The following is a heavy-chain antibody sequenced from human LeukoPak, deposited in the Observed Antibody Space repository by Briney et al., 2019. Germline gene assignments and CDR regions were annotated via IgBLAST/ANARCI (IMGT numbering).Heavy chain of an antibody. Sequence: ASVKVSCKASGYTFTSYGISWVRQAPGQGLEWMGWISAYNGNTNYAQKLQGRVTMTTDTSTSTAYMELRSLRSDDTAVYYCARDLYSKAGTTLYSSPAPYNWFGPWGQGTLVTVSS. D-gene: IGHD1-1*01. CDR2: ISAYNGNT. CDR1: GYTFTSYG. V-gene: IGHV1-18*01. J-gene: IGHJ5*02. CDR3: ARDLYSKAGTTLYSSPAPYNWFGP.